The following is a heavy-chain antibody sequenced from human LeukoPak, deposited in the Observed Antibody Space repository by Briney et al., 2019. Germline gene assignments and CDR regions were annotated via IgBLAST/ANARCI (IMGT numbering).Heavy chain of an antibody. V-gene: IGHV3-23*01. D-gene: IGHD3/OR15-3a*01. Sequence: GGSLRLSYAASGFSFSSYAMSWVRQAPGKGLEWVSAISGSGGSTYSADSVKGRFTISRDNSKNTLYLQMNSLRAEDTAVYYCAKGTSLSRFDPWGQGTLVTVSS. CDR2: ISGSGGST. J-gene: IGHJ5*02. CDR1: GFSFSSYA. CDR3: AKGTSLSRFDP.